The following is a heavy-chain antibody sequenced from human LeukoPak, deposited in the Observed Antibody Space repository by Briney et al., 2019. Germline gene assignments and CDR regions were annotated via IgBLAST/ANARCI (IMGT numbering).Heavy chain of an antibody. Sequence: SETLSLTCTVSGGSFISSYWSWIRQPPGKGLEWIGYIYHDGSTKYNPALKSRVTITVDTSKSQFSLKLSSVTASDTAVYYCAREAPLWSGSNYYYYMDVWGKGTTVTVFS. CDR3: AREAPLWSGSNYYYYMDV. CDR2: IYHDGST. CDR1: GGSFISSY. J-gene: IGHJ6*03. V-gene: IGHV4-59*01. D-gene: IGHD3-3*01.